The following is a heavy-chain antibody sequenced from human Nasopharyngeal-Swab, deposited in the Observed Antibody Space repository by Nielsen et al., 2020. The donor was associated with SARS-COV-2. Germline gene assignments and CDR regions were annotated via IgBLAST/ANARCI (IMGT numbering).Heavy chain of an antibody. D-gene: IGHD3-16*02. Sequence: GGSLRLSCAASGFTFSSYWMSWVRQAPGKGLEWVANIKQDGSEKYYVDSVKDRFTISRDNAKNSLYLQMNSLRAEDTAVYYCARDDYVWGSYRYTTYFDYWGQGTLVTVSS. CDR1: GFTFSSYW. CDR2: IKQDGSEK. J-gene: IGHJ4*02. CDR3: ARDDYVWGSYRYTTYFDY. V-gene: IGHV3-7*01.